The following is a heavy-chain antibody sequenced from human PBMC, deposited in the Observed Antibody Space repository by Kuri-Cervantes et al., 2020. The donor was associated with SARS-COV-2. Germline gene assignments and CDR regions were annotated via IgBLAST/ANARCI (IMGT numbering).Heavy chain of an antibody. V-gene: IGHV3-33*08. D-gene: IGHD2-2*02. CDR3: ARVGCSSTSCYTGDYYYGMDV. Sequence: LSLTCAASGFTFSSYGMHWVRQAPGKGLEWVAVIWYDGSNKYYADSVKGRFTISRDNSKNTLYLQMNSLRAEDTAVYYCARVGCSSTSCYTGDYYYGMDVWGQGTTVTVSS. CDR1: GFTFSSYG. J-gene: IGHJ6*02. CDR2: IWYDGSNK.